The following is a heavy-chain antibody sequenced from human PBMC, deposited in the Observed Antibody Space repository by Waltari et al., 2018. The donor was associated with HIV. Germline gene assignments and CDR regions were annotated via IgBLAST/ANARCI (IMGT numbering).Heavy chain of an antibody. V-gene: IGHV1-2*06. CDR3: ARGESVSVSKIPPGYRFDF. CDR2: IDPSSGST. J-gene: IGHJ4*02. CDR1: GYSFTAYY. Sequence: QVQLVQSGAELKKPGASVEFSCRASGYSFTAYYVHWVRQAPGQGLQWMGQIDPSSGSTNIPLAFQGRITRTRDTSSGAVFMELRGLKFNDTALYYCARGESVSVSKIPPGYRFDFWGQGTLITVSS. D-gene: IGHD2-15*01.